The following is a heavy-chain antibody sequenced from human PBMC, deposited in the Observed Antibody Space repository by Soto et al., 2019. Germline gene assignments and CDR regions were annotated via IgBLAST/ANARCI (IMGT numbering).Heavy chain of an antibody. Sequence: SVKVSCKASGGTFSSYAISWVRQAPGQGLEWMGGIIPSFGTANYAQKFQGRVTITADKSTSTAYMELSSLRSEDTAVYYCARDPDYGANHNWFDPWGQGTLVTVSS. D-gene: IGHD4-17*01. V-gene: IGHV1-69*06. CDR2: IIPSFGTA. CDR3: ARDPDYGANHNWFDP. J-gene: IGHJ5*02. CDR1: GGTFSSYA.